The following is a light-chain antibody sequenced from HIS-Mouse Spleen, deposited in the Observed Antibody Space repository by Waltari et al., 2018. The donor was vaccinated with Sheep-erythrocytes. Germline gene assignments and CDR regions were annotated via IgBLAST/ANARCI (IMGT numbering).Light chain of an antibody. J-gene: IGKJ4*01. CDR1: QSVLYSSNNKNY. V-gene: IGKV4-1*01. CDR2: WAS. Sequence: DIVMNQSPDSLAVSPGVRGTITCQPRQSVLYSSNNKNYLAWYQQKPGQPPKLLIYWASTRESGVPDRFSGSGSGTDFTLTISSLQAEDVAVYYCQQYYSTLTFGGGTKVEIK. CDR3: QQYYSTLT.